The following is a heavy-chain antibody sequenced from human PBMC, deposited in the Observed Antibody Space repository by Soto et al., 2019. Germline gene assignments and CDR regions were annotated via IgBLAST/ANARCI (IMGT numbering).Heavy chain of an antibody. CDR3: ARVGSSSSPYYYGMDV. CDR1: GYTFTSYV. D-gene: IGHD6-6*01. V-gene: IGHV1-3*01. J-gene: IGHJ6*02. CDR2: INAGNGDT. Sequence: ASVKVSCKASGYTFTSYVMHWVRQAPGQRHEWMGWINAGNGDTKFSQTFQGRVTITRDTSASTAYMELSSLRSADTALYYCARVGSSSSPYYYGMDVWGQGTTVTVSS.